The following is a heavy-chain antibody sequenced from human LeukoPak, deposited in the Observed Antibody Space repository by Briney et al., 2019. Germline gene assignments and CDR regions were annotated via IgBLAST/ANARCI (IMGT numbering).Heavy chain of an antibody. Sequence: PGGSLRLSCAASGFTFSSYEINWVRQAPGKGLEWVSHISSSGSTIYYVDSVKGRFTISRDNAKNSLYLQMHSLRAEDTAVSYCARVGGDYYDSSGPIDYWGQGTLVTVSS. CDR2: ISSSGSTI. J-gene: IGHJ4*02. V-gene: IGHV3-48*03. D-gene: IGHD3-22*01. CDR1: GFTFSSYE. CDR3: ARVGGDYYDSSGPIDY.